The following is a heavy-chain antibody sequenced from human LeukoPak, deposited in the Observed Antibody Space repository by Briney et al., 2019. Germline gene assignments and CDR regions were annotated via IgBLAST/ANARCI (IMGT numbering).Heavy chain of an antibody. V-gene: IGHV1-69*13. J-gene: IGHJ5*02. CDR1: GCTFSSYA. CDR2: IIPIFGTA. CDR3: ASSYYSSTSCYVPYNWFDP. Sequence: SVKVSCKASGCTFSSYAISWVRQAPGQGLEWMGGIIPIFGTANYAQKFQGRVTITADESTSTAYMELSSLRSEDTAVYYCASSYYSSTSCYVPYNWFDPWGQGTLVTVSS. D-gene: IGHD2-2*01.